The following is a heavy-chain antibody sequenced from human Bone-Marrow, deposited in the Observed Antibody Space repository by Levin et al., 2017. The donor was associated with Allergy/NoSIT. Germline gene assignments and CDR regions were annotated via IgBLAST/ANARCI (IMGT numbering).Heavy chain of an antibody. D-gene: IGHD3-9*01. J-gene: IGHJ4*02. V-gene: IGHV3-74*01. CDR3: VRGLRGRYFDWSNVIADS. CDR1: GFAFNGSW. Sequence: GGSLRLSCVASGFAFNGSWMHWVRQAPGKGLLWVSRINVDGSSRSYADAVQGRFTISRDNANNTLYLQMNSLRAEDTAVYYCVRGLRGRYFDWSNVIADSWGQGALVTVSS. CDR2: INVDGSSR.